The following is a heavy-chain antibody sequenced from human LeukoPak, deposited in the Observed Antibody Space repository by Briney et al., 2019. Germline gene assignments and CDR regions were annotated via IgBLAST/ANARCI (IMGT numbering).Heavy chain of an antibody. J-gene: IGHJ6*03. V-gene: IGHV4-59*01. CDR2: IYYSGST. CDR3: ARERASYYMDV. CDR1: GGSISSYY. Sequence: PSETLSLTCTVSGGSISSYYWSWIRQSPGRALEGIGYIYYSGSTNYNPSLKSRVTISVDTSKKQFSLKLSSVTAADTAVYYCARERASYYMDVWGKGTTVTVSS.